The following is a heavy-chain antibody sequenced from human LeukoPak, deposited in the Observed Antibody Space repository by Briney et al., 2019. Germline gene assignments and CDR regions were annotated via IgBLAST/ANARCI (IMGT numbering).Heavy chain of an antibody. Sequence: GGSLRLSCAASGFTFSSYEMHWVRQAPGKGLEWISYISSSGSTIYYADSVKGRFTISRDNGKNSLYLQMNSLRAEDTAVYYCARVHYNTAMVDIDYWGQGTLVTVPS. CDR3: ARVHYNTAMVDIDY. J-gene: IGHJ4*02. CDR2: ISSSGSTI. D-gene: IGHD5-18*01. CDR1: GFTFSSYE. V-gene: IGHV3-48*03.